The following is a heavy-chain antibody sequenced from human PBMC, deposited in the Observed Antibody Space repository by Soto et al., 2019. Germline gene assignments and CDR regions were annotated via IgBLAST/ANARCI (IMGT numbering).Heavy chain of an antibody. CDR1: GESFTNYW. V-gene: IGHV5-51*01. J-gene: IGHJ5*02. Sequence: GESLKISCQGSGESFTNYWVGWVRQIPGRGLEWMGIIHPGDSDTRYSPFFQGQVTISADKSISTAYLQWSSLKASDTAMYYCARHNRYSSTWFEGWFDPWGQGTLVTVSS. D-gene: IGHD6-13*01. CDR2: IHPGDSDT. CDR3: ARHNRYSSTWFEGWFDP.